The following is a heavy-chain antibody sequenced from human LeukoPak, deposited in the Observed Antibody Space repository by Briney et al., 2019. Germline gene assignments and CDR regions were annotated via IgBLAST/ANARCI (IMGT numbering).Heavy chain of an antibody. CDR3: ATDRERDPSVYYLV. D-gene: IGHD3-22*01. J-gene: IGHJ4*02. CDR2: ISSSSSYI. Sequence: GGSLRLSCEASGFIFSLYNMNWVRQAPGQGLEWVSSISSSSSYIYYADSVKGRFAISRDNSKNTLFLQMNSLRAEDSAVYYCATDRERDPSVYYLVGGQGTLITVSS. V-gene: IGHV3-21*04. CDR1: GFIFSLYN.